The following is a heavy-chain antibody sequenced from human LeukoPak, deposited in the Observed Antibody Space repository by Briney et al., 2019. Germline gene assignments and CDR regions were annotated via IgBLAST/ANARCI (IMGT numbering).Heavy chain of an antibody. CDR1: GYSFTKYW. J-gene: IGHJ4*02. CDR2: IYPEDSDA. Sequence: GESLKISCEGSGYSFTKYWIGWVRQMPRKGLEWMGIIYPEDSDAKYSPSFQGQVTFSVDKSISTAYQQWSSLEASDTAMYYCATYGVSCPYDLLTVYYHYGGQGTLVTVSS. CDR3: ATYGVSCPYDLLTVYYHY. V-gene: IGHV5-51*01. D-gene: IGHD3-9*01.